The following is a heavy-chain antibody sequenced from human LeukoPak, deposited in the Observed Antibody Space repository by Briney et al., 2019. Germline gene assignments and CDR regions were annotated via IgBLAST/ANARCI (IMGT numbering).Heavy chain of an antibody. V-gene: IGHV3-74*01. D-gene: IGHD5-24*01. CDR1: GNYW. CDR2: INGDGSWT. Sequence: PGGSLRLSCAASGNYWMHWVRQAPGKGLVWVSHINGDGSWTTYADSVKGRFTISKDNAKNTVYLQMNNLRAEDTAIYYCTRVGYIDEGIDYWGQGTLVTVSS. J-gene: IGHJ4*02. CDR3: TRVGYIDEGIDY.